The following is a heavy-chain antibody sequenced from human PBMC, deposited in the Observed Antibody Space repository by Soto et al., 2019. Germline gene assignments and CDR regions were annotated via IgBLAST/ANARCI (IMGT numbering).Heavy chain of an antibody. J-gene: IGHJ4*02. CDR1: GFTVSSNY. CDR2: IYSGGST. Sequence: LRLSCAASGFTVSSNYMTWVRQTPGKGLEWVSLIYSGGSTFYADSVKGRLTISRDNSKNTLSLQMNSLRAEDTAIYYCVHGYYFDSWGQGTLVTVSS. D-gene: IGHD5-12*01. V-gene: IGHV3-53*01. CDR3: VHGYYFDS.